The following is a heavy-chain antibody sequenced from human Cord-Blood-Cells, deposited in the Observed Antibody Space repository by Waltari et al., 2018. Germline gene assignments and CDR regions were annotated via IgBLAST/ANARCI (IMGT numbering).Heavy chain of an antibody. D-gene: IGHD3-16*01. V-gene: IGHV1-2*02. CDR3: ARVPWGDDAFDI. J-gene: IGHJ3*02. CDR2: INPNSGGT. Sequence: QVQLVQSGAEVKRPGASVTVSCKASGYTFTGYYMPWVRQAPGQGLEWMGWINPNSGGTNYAQKFQGRVTMTRDTSISTAYMELSRLRSDDTAVYYCARVPWGDDAFDIWGQGTMVTVSS. CDR1: GYTFTGYY.